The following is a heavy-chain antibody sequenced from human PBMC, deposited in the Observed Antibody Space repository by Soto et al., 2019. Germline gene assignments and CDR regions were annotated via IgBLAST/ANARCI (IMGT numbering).Heavy chain of an antibody. V-gene: IGHV3-15*01. D-gene: IGHD3-10*01. Sequence: EVQLVESGGGLVEAGGPLSLSGTASGFIFNNVWMSWVRQDPGKGLEWVGRIKRNSDGGTTDYGAPVKGRFTISRDDSKNTWYLQMNSLAIEDSALYYCVTLGDGVRDLGQGTLFTVSS. CDR3: VTLGDGVRD. CDR1: GFIFNNVW. CDR2: IKRNSDGGTT. J-gene: IGHJ4*02.